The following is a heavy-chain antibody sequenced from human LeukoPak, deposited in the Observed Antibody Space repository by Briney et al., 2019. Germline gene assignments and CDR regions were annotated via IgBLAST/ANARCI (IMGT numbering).Heavy chain of an antibody. CDR3: ARDPSGWHSMDY. V-gene: IGHV3-74*01. J-gene: IGHJ4*02. CDR2: IGPDGSSA. D-gene: IGHD6-19*01. Sequence: PGGSLRLSCAASEFSFNSYWMHWVRQAPGKGLVWVSRIGPDGSSASYADSVRGRFTISRDNAKNTLYLQMKSLRAEETAVYYCARDPSGWHSMDYWGQGNLVTVSS. CDR1: EFSFNSYW.